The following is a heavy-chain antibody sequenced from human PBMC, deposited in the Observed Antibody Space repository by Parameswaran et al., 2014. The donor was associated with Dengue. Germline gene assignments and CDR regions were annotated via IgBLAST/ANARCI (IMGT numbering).Heavy chain of an antibody. D-gene: IGHD3-3*01. V-gene: IGHV1-2*06. J-gene: IGHJ4*02. Sequence: WVRQAPGQGLEWMGRINPNSGGTNYAQKFQGRVTMTRDTSISTAYMELSRLRSDDTAVYYCAREVSRWSGYLGYWGQGTLVTVS. CDR3: AREVSRWSGYLGY. CDR2: INPNSGGT.